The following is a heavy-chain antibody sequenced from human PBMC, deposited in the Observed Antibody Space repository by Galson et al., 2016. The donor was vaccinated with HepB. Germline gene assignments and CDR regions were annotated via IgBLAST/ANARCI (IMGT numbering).Heavy chain of an antibody. CDR2: ISYDGSKK. Sequence: SLRLSCAASGFTFSNYAMSWVRQAPGKGLEWVAVISYDGSKKYYADSVKGRFTISRDNSKSTLYLQMSSLRAEDTAVYYCAKDEFLEGDYYYYGMDVWGQGTTVTVSS. CDR1: GFTFSNYA. CDR3: AKDEFLEGDYYYYGMDV. V-gene: IGHV3-30*18. J-gene: IGHJ6*02. D-gene: IGHD3-3*01.